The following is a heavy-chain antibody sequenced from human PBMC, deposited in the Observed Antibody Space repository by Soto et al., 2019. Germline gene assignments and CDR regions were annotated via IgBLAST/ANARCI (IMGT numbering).Heavy chain of an antibody. J-gene: IGHJ6*03. Sequence: SGPTLVNPPQTLTLTCTFSGFSLSTSGMCVSWIRQPPGKALEWLACIDWDDDKYYSTSLKTRLTISKDTSKNQVVLTMTNMDPVDTATYYCARVQVATIDPEEYYYYYMDVWGKGTTVTVSS. CDR2: IDWDDDK. V-gene: IGHV2-70*11. D-gene: IGHD5-12*01. CDR3: ARVQVATIDPEEYYYYYMDV. CDR1: GFSLSTSGMC.